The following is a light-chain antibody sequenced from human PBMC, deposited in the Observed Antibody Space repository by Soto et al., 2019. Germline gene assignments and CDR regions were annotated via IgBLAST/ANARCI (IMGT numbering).Light chain of an antibody. J-gene: IGKJ1*01. CDR2: GAS. Sequence: ENVLTQSPGTLSLSPGERATLSCRASQSVSNNYLAWYQQKPGQAPRLLISGASNRATGIPDRFGGSVSKTDFTLTISRMEPEDFAVYFCQQYDTSPRTFGQGTKVEV. CDR3: QQYDTSPRT. V-gene: IGKV3-20*01. CDR1: QSVSNNY.